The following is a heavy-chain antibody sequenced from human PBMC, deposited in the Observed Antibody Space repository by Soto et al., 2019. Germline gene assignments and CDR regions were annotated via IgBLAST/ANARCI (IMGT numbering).Heavy chain of an antibody. CDR3: ARDQGYLDY. V-gene: IGHV3-7*01. J-gene: IGHJ4*02. CDR2: ISPAGSEK. CDR1: RFTFSKYW. D-gene: IGHD3-16*02. Sequence: EVQLVKSGGGLVQPGGSLRLSCAASRFTFSKYWMSWVRQAPGKGPEWVANISPAGSEKFYVGSVKGRFTISRDNAENSLFLQMNSLRAEDTAVYYCARDQGYLDYWGQGAPVTVSS.